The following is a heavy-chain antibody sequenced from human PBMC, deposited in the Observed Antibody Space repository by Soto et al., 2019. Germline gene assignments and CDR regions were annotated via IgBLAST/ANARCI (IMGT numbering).Heavy chain of an antibody. D-gene: IGHD2-15*01. Sequence: SETLSLTCTVSGGSISSYYWSWIRQPPGKGLEWIGYIYYSGSTNYNPSLKSRVTISVDTSKNQFSLKLSSVTAADTAVYYCARVGLYCSGGSCYWPYYMDVWGKGTTVTVAS. CDR3: ARVGLYCSGGSCYWPYYMDV. CDR2: IYYSGST. V-gene: IGHV4-59*01. J-gene: IGHJ6*03. CDR1: GGSISSYY.